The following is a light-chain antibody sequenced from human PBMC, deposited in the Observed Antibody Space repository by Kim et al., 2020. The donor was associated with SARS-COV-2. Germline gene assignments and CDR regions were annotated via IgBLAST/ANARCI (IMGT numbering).Light chain of an antibody. CDR1: QNILYNSDNKNY. CDR3: QQYYDIPWT. J-gene: IGKJ1*01. V-gene: IGKV4-1*01. Sequence: IVMTQSPDSLAVSLGERATINCKSSQNILYNSDNKNYLAWYQQKPGQPPKLLIYWASTRQSGVPDRFSGSESGTDFTLTISSLQAEDVAIYYCQQYYDIPWTFGQGTKVDIK. CDR2: WAS.